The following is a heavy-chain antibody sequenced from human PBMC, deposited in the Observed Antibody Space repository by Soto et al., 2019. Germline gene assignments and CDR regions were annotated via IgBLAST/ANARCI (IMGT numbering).Heavy chain of an antibody. CDR3: ARDLSSSWRSDYYYGMDV. J-gene: IGHJ6*02. D-gene: IGHD6-13*01. Sequence: ASVNVSCKASGYTFTGYYMHWVRQAPGQGLEWMGWINPNSGGTNYAQKFQGWVTMTRDTSISTAYMELSRLRSDDTAVYYCARDLSSSWRSDYYYGMDVWGQGTTVTVSS. CDR2: INPNSGGT. CDR1: GYTFTGYY. V-gene: IGHV1-2*04.